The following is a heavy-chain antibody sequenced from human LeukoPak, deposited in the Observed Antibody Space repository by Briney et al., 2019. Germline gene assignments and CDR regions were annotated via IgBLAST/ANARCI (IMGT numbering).Heavy chain of an antibody. Sequence: TSETLSLTCTVSGGSISSYYWSWIRQPPGKGLQWIEYIHYSGSTNYNPSLKSRLTISVDTSKNQFSLKLSSVTAADTAVYYCARREAILFNWFDPWGQGTLVTVSS. D-gene: IGHD2-15*01. CDR2: IHYSGST. J-gene: IGHJ5*02. V-gene: IGHV4-59*08. CDR1: GGSISSYY. CDR3: ARREAILFNWFDP.